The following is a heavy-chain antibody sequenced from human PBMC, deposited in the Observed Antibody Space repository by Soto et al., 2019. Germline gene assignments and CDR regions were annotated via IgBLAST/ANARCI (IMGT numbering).Heavy chain of an antibody. V-gene: IGHV3-9*01. Sequence: GGSLRLSCAASGFTFDDYAMHWVRQAPGKGLEWVSGISWNSGSIGYADSVKGRLTISRDNAKNSLYLQMNSLRAEDTALYYCAKDLAVAGYNWFDPWGQGTLVTVSS. CDR1: GFTFDDYA. CDR3: AKDLAVAGYNWFDP. J-gene: IGHJ5*02. D-gene: IGHD6-13*01. CDR2: ISWNSGSI.